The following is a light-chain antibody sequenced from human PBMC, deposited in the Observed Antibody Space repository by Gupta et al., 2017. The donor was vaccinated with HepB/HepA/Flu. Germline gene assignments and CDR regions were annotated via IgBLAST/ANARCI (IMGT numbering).Light chain of an antibody. CDR2: EVS. V-gene: IGLV2-23*02. CDR3: CSYAGSSMV. J-gene: IGLJ2*01. Sequence: QSAPTQPASVSGSPGQSITISCTGTSSDVGSYNLVSWYQQHPGKAPKLMIYEVSKRPSGVSNRFSGSKSGNTASLTISGLQAEDEADYYCCSYAGSSMVFGGGTKLTVL. CDR1: SSDVGSYNL.